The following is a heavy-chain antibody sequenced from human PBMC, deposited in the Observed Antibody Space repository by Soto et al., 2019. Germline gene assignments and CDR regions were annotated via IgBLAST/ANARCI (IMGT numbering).Heavy chain of an antibody. CDR2: IWYDGSNK. D-gene: IGHD6-13*01. CDR3: ARDFLGSRYSSSPPDY. Sequence: PGGSLRLSCAASGFTFSSYGMHWVRQAPGKGLEWVAVIWYDGSNKYYADSVKGRFTISRDNSKNTLYLQMNSLRAEDTAVYYCARDFLGSRYSSSPPDYWGQGTLVTVSS. V-gene: IGHV3-33*01. CDR1: GFTFSSYG. J-gene: IGHJ4*02.